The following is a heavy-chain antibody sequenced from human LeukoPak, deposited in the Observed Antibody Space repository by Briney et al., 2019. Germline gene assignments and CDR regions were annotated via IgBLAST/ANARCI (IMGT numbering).Heavy chain of an antibody. CDR1: GYTFTSYG. CDR3: ARVSTHSSSPTDY. V-gene: IGHV1-46*01. J-gene: IGHJ4*02. CDR2: INPSGGYT. D-gene: IGHD6-13*01. Sequence: VASVKVSCKASGYTFTSYGISWVRQAPGQGLEWMGMINPSGGYTSYAQKFQGRVTMTRDTSTSTVYMELSSLRSEDTAVYYCARVSTHSSSPTDYWGQGTLVTVSS.